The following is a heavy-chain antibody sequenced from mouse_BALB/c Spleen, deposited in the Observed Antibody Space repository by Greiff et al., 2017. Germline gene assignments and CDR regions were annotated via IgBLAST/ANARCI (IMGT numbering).Heavy chain of an antibody. Sequence: EVKLVESGAELVKPGASVKLSCTASGFNIKDTYMHWVKQRPEQGLEWIGRIDPANGNTKYDPKFQGKATITADTSSNTTYLQLSSLTSEDTAVYYCAHYDDAMDYWGQGTSVTVSS. CDR1: GFNIKDTY. D-gene: IGHD2-4*01. CDR3: AHYDDAMDY. CDR2: IDPANGNT. V-gene: IGHV14-3*02. J-gene: IGHJ4*01.